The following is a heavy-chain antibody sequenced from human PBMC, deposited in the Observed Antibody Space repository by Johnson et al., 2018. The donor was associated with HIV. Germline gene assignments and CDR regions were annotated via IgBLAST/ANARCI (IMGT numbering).Heavy chain of an antibody. D-gene: IGHD3-10*01. J-gene: IGHJ3*02. CDR1: GFTFSSYA. CDR3: AKDQRFRELLLYGAFDI. CDR2: ISGSGGST. V-gene: IGHV3-23*04. Sequence: VQLVESGGGLVQPGGSLRLSCAASGFTFSSYAMSWVRQAPGKGLEWVSAISGSGGSTYYADSVKGRFTIPRDNSKNTLYLQMNSLRAEDTAVYYCAKDQRFRELLLYGAFDIWGQGTMVTVSS.